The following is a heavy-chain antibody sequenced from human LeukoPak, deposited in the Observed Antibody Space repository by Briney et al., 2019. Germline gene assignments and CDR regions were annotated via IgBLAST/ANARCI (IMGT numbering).Heavy chain of an antibody. CDR2: IYTSGST. Sequence: SETLSLTCTVSGGSISSYYWSWIRQPPGKGLEWIGYIYTSGSTNYNPSLKSRVTISVDTSKNQFSLKLSSVTAADTAVYYCARGRRIANWFDPWGQGTLVTVSS. CDR1: GGSISSYY. J-gene: IGHJ5*02. V-gene: IGHV4-4*09. CDR3: ARGRRIANWFDP. D-gene: IGHD6-13*01.